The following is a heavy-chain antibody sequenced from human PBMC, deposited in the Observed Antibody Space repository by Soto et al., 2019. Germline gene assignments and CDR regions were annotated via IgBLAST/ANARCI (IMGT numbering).Heavy chain of an antibody. D-gene: IGHD1-7*01. CDR1: GFTFTNYR. V-gene: IGHV3-74*02. J-gene: IGHJ4*02. CDR2: INSDGSRI. Sequence: EVQLVESGGGLVQPGGSLRLSCAASGFTFTNYRIHWVRQAPGKGLVWVARINSDGSRINYADSVKGRSTISRDNAKNTLFLQMNSLRDEDSAVYFCASAGDWNYVQDFWGQGTLVTVSS. CDR3: ASAGDWNYVQDF.